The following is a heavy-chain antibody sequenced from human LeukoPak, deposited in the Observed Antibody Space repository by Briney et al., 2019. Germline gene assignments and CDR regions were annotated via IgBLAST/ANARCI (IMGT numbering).Heavy chain of an antibody. CDR2: INPNSGGT. Sequence: PGASVKVSCKASGYTFTGYYMHWVRQAPGQGLEWMGWINPNSGGTNYAQKFQGRVTMTRDTSISTAYMELSSLRSEDTAVYYCATGGVVPAAMSRPLRYWGQGTLVTVSS. J-gene: IGHJ4*02. D-gene: IGHD2-2*01. CDR1: GYTFTGYY. CDR3: ATGGVVPAAMSRPLRY. V-gene: IGHV1-2*02.